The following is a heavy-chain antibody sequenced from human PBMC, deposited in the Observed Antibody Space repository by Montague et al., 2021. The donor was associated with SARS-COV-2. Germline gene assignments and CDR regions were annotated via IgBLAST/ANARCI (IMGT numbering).Heavy chain of an antibody. J-gene: IGHJ3*01. CDR2: TYYRSWWRS. Sequence: RQSPSRGLEWLGRTYYRSWWRSQYPGSLESRITISGDTSKNQFSLQLNSVTPEDTAVYYCASAFYGDHWAFDVWGQGTMVTVS. CDR3: ASAFYGDHWAFDV. D-gene: IGHD3-3*02. V-gene: IGHV6-1*01.